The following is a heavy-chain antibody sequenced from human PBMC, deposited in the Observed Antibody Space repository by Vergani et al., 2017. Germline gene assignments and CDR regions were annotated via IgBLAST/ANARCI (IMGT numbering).Heavy chain of an antibody. CDR1: GGSISSSSYY. J-gene: IGHJ5*02. CDR3: ARRTGPGYYDFWRGYSVGGFDP. V-gene: IGHV4-39*01. CDR2: IYYSGST. D-gene: IGHD3-3*01. Sequence: QLQLQESGPGLVKPSETLSLTCTVSGGSISSSSYYWGWIRQPPGKGLEWIGSIYYSGSTYYNPSLKSRVTISVDTSKNQFSLKLSSVTAADTAVHYCARRTGPGYYDFWRGYSVGGFDPWGQGTLVTVSS.